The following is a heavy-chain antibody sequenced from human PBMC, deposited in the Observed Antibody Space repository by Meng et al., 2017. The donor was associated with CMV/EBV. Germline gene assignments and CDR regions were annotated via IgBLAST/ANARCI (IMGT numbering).Heavy chain of an antibody. J-gene: IGHJ6*02. V-gene: IGHV3-53*01. Sequence: GESLKISCAASGFTVSSNYMSWVRQAPGKGLEWVSVIYSGGSTYYADSVKGRFTISRDNSKNTLYLQMNSLRAEDTAVYYCARVSYDFWSAVRGYYYYGMDVSGQGTTVTVSS. CDR3: ARVSYDFWSAVRGYYYYGMDV. CDR1: GFTVSSNY. CDR2: IYSGGST. D-gene: IGHD3-3*01.